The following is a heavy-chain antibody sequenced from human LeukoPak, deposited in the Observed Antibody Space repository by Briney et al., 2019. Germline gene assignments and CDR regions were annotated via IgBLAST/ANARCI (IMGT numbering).Heavy chain of an antibody. J-gene: IGHJ4*02. CDR1: GFTFINFA. CDR3: AREWRTFDY. D-gene: IGHD5-12*01. Sequence: GGSLRLSCAASGFTFINFAMHWVRQAPGKGLEWVAVISFDGRNIFYADSVKGRFTISRDNSKNTLYLQMNSLRAEDTAVYYCAREWRTFDYWGQGTLVTVSS. CDR2: ISFDGRNI. V-gene: IGHV3-30*04.